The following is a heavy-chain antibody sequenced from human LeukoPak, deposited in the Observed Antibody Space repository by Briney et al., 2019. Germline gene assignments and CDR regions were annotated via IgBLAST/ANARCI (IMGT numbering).Heavy chain of an antibody. Sequence: SETLSLTCAVYGGSFSGYYWSWIRQPPGKGLEWIGEINHSGSTNYNPFLKSRVTISVDTSKNQFSLKLSSVTAADTAVYYCAGGLITGRQQLVQGYDYWGQGTLVTVSS. CDR1: GGSFSGYY. CDR3: AGGLITGRQQLVQGYDY. D-gene: IGHD6-13*01. J-gene: IGHJ4*02. CDR2: INHSGST. V-gene: IGHV4-34*01.